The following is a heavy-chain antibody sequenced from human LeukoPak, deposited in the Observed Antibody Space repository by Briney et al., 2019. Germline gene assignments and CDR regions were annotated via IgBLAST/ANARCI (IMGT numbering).Heavy chain of an antibody. CDR1: GLTVSSTY. J-gene: IGHJ4*02. V-gene: IGHV3-53*04. CDR3: ARVRPWVFDY. CDR2: IYIGDNP. Sequence: PGRSLRLSCAASGLTVSSTYMSWVRQAPGKGLEWVSIIYIGDNPHYADSVKGRFTISRHNSKNTLYLQMNSLGAEDTAIYYCARVRPWVFDYWGQGTLVTVSS.